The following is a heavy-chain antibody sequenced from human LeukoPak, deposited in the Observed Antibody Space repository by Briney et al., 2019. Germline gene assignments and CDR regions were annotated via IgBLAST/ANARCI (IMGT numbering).Heavy chain of an antibody. D-gene: IGHD6-13*01. CDR3: ARDSAGNDY. CDR1: GFTFSSYS. J-gene: IGHJ4*02. V-gene: IGHV3-7*01. CDR2: IKQDGSEK. Sequence: GGSLRLSCAASGFTFSSYSMNWVRQAPGKGLEWVANIKQDGSEKYYIDSVKGRFTISRDNAKNSLYLQMNSLRAEDTAMYYCARDSAGNDYWGQGTLVTVSS.